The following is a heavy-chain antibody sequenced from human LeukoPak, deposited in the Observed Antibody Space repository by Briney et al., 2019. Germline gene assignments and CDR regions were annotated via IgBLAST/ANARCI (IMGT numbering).Heavy chain of an antibody. J-gene: IGHJ4*02. CDR3: ARHEGIVATGFDY. Sequence: SETLSLTCTVSGGSISSSSYYWGWIRQPPGKGLEWIGSIYYSGSTYYNPSLKSRVTISVDTSKNQFSLELSSVTAADTAVYYCARHEGIVATGFDYWGQGTLVTVSS. CDR2: IYYSGST. CDR1: GGSISSSSYY. V-gene: IGHV4-39*01. D-gene: IGHD5-12*01.